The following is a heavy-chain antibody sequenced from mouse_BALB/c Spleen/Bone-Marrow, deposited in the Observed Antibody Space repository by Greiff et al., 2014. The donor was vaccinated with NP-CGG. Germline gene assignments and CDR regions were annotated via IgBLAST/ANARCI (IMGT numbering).Heavy chain of an antibody. CDR1: GSSITSDYA. V-gene: IGHV3-2*02. CDR2: INYSGST. Sequence: VQLQQPGPGLVKPSQSLSLTCTVSGSSITSDYAWNWIRQFPGNKLEWMGYINYSGSTSYNPSLKSRISITRDTSKNHFFLQLNSVTTEDTATYYCSRDYYGSSYFDYWGQGTTLTVSS. CDR3: SRDYYGSSYFDY. D-gene: IGHD1-1*01. J-gene: IGHJ2*01.